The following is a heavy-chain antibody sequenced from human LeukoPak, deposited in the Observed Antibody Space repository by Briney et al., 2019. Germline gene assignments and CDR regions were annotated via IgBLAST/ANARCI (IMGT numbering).Heavy chain of an antibody. V-gene: IGHV3-66*02. Sequence: GGSLSLSCAASGFTVSSNYMSWVRQAPGKGLEWVSVIYSGGSTYYADSVKGRFTISRDNSKNTLYLQMNSLRAEDTAVYYCARVGDTAMVVDAFDIWGQGTMATVSS. CDR2: IYSGGST. CDR3: ARVGDTAMVVDAFDI. CDR1: GFTVSSNY. J-gene: IGHJ3*02. D-gene: IGHD5-18*01.